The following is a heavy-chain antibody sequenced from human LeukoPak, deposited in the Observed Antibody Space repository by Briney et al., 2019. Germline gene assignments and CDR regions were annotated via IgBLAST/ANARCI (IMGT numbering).Heavy chain of an antibody. V-gene: IGHV1-18*01. CDR3: ARDPARIQLWALCHYYYSMDV. J-gene: IGHJ6*03. D-gene: IGHD5-18*01. CDR1: GYTFTSYG. Sequence: ASVKVSCKASGYTFTSYGISWVRQAPGQGLEWMGWISVYNGNTNYAQKLQGRVTMTTDTSTSTAYMGLRSLRSDDTAVYYCARDPARIQLWALCHYYYSMDVWGKGTTVTVSS. CDR2: ISVYNGNT.